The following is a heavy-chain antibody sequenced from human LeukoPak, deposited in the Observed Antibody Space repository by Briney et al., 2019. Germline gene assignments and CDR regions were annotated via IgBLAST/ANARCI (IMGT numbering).Heavy chain of an antibody. V-gene: IGHV3-30*03. Sequence: GGSLRLSCAASGFTFSSYGMHWVRQAPGKGLEWVAVISYDGSNKYYVDSVKGRFTISRDNSKSTLYLQMNSLRAEDTAVYYCASFGTDGYWGQGTLVTVSS. CDR1: GFTFSSYG. CDR3: ASFGTDGY. J-gene: IGHJ4*02. D-gene: IGHD3-10*01. CDR2: ISYDGSNK.